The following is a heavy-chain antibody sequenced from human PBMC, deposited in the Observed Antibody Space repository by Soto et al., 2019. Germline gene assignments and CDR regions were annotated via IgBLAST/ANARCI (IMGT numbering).Heavy chain of an antibody. D-gene: IGHD3-3*01. V-gene: IGHV4-31*03. CDR2: IYYSGST. J-gene: IGHJ4*02. CDR1: GGSIISGGYY. Sequence: QVQLQESGPGLVKPSQTLSLTCTVSGGSIISGGYYWSWIRQHPGKGLEWIGYIYYSGSTYYNPSLKSRVTISVDTSKNQFSLKLSSVTAADTAVYYCASSSITIFGVSYVIDYWGQGTLVTVSS. CDR3: ASSSITIFGVSYVIDY.